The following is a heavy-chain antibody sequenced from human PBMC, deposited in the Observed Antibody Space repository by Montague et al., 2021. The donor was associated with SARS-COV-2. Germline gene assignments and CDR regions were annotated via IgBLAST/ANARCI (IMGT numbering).Heavy chain of an antibody. CDR3: AVVDILTGYSLNY. D-gene: IGHD3-9*01. J-gene: IGHJ4*02. V-gene: IGHV4-39*01. Sequence: SETLSLTCTVSHGSTSSSSYYWGWIRQPPGKGLEWIGGIYQTGRTYNNPSLKSRVTLSVDTSRNQFSLKVSSVTAAETAMYYCAVVDILTGYSLNYWGQGTLVTVSS. CDR1: HGSTSSSSYY. CDR2: IYQTGRT.